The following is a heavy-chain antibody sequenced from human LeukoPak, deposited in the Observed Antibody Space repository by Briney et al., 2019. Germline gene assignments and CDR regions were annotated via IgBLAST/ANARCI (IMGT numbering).Heavy chain of an antibody. CDR1: GGSISSYY. V-gene: IGHV4-59*01. CDR2: IYYSGST. D-gene: IGHD6-13*01. J-gene: IGHJ4*02. Sequence: SETLSLTCTVSGGSISSYYWSWIRQPPGKGLEWIGYIYYSGSTNYNPSLKSRVTISVDTSKNQFSLKLSSVTAADTAVYYCAGGSSWYSDYWGQGTLVTVSS. CDR3: AGGSSWYSDY.